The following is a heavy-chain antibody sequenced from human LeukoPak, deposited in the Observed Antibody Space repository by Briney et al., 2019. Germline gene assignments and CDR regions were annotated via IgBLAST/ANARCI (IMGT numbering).Heavy chain of an antibody. V-gene: IGHV1-24*01. CDR2: FDPEDGET. Sequence: ASVKVTCKVSGYTLTELSMHWVRQAPGEGLEWMGGFDPEDGETNYAQKFQGRVTMTEDPSTDTANMELSSLRSEDTPLYSCATLNFKTVTANDYGGQGTLVPVST. J-gene: IGHJ4*02. CDR3: ATLNFKTVTANDY. CDR1: GYTLTELS. D-gene: IGHD2-15*01.